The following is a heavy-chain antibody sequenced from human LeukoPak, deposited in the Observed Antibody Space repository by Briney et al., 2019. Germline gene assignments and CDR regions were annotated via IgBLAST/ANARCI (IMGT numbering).Heavy chain of an antibody. D-gene: IGHD5-24*01. CDR3: AIVRRDGYNHDAFDI. CDR2: IIPIFGTA. Sequence: SVKVSCKASGGTFSSYAISWVRQAPGQGLEWMGGIIPIFGTANYAQKFQGRVTITADESTSTAYMELSSLRSEDTAVYYCAIVRRDGYNHDAFDIWGQGTMVTVSS. J-gene: IGHJ3*02. V-gene: IGHV1-69*01. CDR1: GGTFSSYA.